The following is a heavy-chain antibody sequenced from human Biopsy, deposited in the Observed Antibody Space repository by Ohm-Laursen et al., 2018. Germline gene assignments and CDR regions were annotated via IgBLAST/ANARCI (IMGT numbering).Heavy chain of an antibody. CDR3: ARVGSGWAPFDK. CDR1: GYSISSDYR. D-gene: IGHD6-19*01. Sequence: SQTLSLTWAVSGYSISSDYRWGWIRQAPGKTLEWLGNIFKDGNTHYNPSLRSRLINSIDTSKNQFSLMMTSVSGADTAVYFCARVGSGWAPFDKWGPGTLVTVSS. J-gene: IGHJ4*02. CDR2: IFKDGNT. V-gene: IGHV4-38-2*01.